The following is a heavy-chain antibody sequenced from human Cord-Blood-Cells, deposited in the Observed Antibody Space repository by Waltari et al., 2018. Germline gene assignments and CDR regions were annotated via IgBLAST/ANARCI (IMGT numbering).Heavy chain of an antibody. Sequence: EVQVLESAGGLVPPGGCLRLCCAASGFTFSSYAMSWVRQAPGNGLEWVSAIGGSGGSTYYAASVKGRFTISRDNSKNTLYLQMNSLIAEYTAVYYCAIFHSSSWFWFDYWGQGTLVTVSS. J-gene: IGHJ4*02. CDR2: IGGSGGST. V-gene: IGHV3-23*01. D-gene: IGHD6-13*01. CDR1: GFTFSSYA. CDR3: AIFHSSSWFWFDY.